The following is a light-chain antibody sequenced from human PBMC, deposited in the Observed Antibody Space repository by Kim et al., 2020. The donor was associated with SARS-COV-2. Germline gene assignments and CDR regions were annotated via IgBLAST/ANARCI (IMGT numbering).Light chain of an antibody. Sequence: SYELTQPPSVSVSPGQTASITCSGDTLGDKYACWYQQKPGQSPVLVIYQDSNRPSGIPERFSGSNSGNTATLTISGTRAMDEADYYCQEWDSSTVVFCGG. V-gene: IGLV3-1*01. CDR3: QEWDSSTVV. J-gene: IGLJ2*01. CDR2: QDS. CDR1: TLGDKY.